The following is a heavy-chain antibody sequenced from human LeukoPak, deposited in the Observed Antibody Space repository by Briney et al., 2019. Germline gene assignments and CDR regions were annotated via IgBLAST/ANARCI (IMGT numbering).Heavy chain of an antibody. D-gene: IGHD2-15*01. CDR2: IYSGGYT. CDR3: ARRLESIGSKGVFDY. V-gene: IGHV3-66*01. CDR1: GFTVTTNY. Sequence: GGSLSLSCAASGFTVTTNYMTWVRQAPGKGLEWVSIIYSGGYTDYADSVKGRFTISRDNSKNTLDLQMNSLRAEDTAVYYCARRLESIGSKGVFDYWCQGTLVTVSS. J-gene: IGHJ4*02.